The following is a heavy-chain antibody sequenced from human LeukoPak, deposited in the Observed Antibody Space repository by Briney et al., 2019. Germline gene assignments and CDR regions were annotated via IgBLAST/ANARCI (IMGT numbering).Heavy chain of an antibody. CDR1: GGSICSYY. J-gene: IGHJ4*02. D-gene: IGHD3-10*01. CDR3: ARDYYGSGYFDY. CDR2: IYTSGRT. V-gene: IGHV4-4*07. Sequence: SETLSLNCTVSGGSICSYYWSWIRPPAGQGLEWIGRIYTSGRTNYNPSLKSRITMSVNTSKNQCSLKLSSVTAADTAVYYCARDYYGSGYFDYWGQGTLVTVSA.